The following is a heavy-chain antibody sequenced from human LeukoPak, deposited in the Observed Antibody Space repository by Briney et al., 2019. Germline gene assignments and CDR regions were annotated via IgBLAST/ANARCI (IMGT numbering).Heavy chain of an antibody. J-gene: IGHJ3*02. V-gene: IGHV4-34*01. Sequence: PSETLSLTCAVYGGSFSGYYWSWIRQPPGKGLEWIGEINHSGSTNYNPSLKSRVTISVDTSKNQFSLKLSSVTAADTAVYYCASPSRDGYNIIDAFDIWGQGTMVTASS. CDR1: GGSFSGYY. CDR2: INHSGST. D-gene: IGHD5-24*01. CDR3: ASPSRDGYNIIDAFDI.